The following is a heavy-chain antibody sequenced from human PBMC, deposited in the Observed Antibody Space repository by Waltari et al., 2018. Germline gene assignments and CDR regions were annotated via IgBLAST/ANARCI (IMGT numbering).Heavy chain of an antibody. J-gene: IGHJ3*02. CDR1: GGSSYVYY. CDR3: ARISGLDFATPI. V-gene: IGHV4-34*01. CDR2: INHAGNI. Sequence: VQLHQWGAGLLKPSEPLSLTCGLPGGSSYVYYWSWVRQSPGKGLEWIGEINHAGNINYNPSLKSRVTISIDPSKNQFSLKVKSVIAADTAVYYCARISGLDFATPIWAQGTVVTVSS. D-gene: IGHD5-12*01.